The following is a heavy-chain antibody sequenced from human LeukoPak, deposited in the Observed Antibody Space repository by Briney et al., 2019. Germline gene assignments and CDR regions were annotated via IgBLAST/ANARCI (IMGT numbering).Heavy chain of an antibody. CDR1: GFTFSSYA. D-gene: IGHD2-21*01. V-gene: IGHV3-66*02. Sequence: PGGSLRLSCAASGFTFSSYAMSWVRQAPGKGLEWVSVIYSGGSTYYADSVKGRFTISRDNSKNTLYLQMNSLRAEDTAVYYCAREVIAAGGYWGQGTLVTVSS. CDR2: IYSGGST. J-gene: IGHJ4*02. CDR3: AREVIAAGGY.